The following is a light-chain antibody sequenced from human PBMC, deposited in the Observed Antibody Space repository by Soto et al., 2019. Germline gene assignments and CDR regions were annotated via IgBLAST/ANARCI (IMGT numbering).Light chain of an antibody. CDR3: SSYTNSNTRV. CDR1: NSDVGDYNY. V-gene: IGLV2-14*01. CDR2: EVS. J-gene: IGLJ1*01. Sequence: QSVLTQPASVSGSPGQSITISCTGTNSDVGDYNYVSWYQQHPGKAPKLIIYEVSNRPSGISDRFSASKSGNTASLTISGFQAEDEADYYCSSYTNSNTRVCGTGTKVTVL.